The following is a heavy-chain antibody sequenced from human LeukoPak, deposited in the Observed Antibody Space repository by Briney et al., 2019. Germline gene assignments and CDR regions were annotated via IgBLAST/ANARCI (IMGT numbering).Heavy chain of an antibody. CDR2: IYAGGST. D-gene: IGHD6-13*01. J-gene: IGHJ4*02. CDR1: GGSISSSSYY. Sequence: SQTLSPTCTVSGGSISSSSYYWTWIRQPAGKGLEWIGRIYAGGSTNYNPSLKSRLTMSIDTSKNQFSLKLSSVTAADTAIYYCARVHHPGAAGPWGLDSWGQGILVTVSS. V-gene: IGHV4-61*02. CDR3: ARVHHPGAAGPWGLDS.